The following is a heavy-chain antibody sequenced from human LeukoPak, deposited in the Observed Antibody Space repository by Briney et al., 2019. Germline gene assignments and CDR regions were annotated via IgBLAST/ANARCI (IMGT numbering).Heavy chain of an antibody. Sequence: PGGSLRLSCAASGFTFSSYAMSWVRQAPGKGLEWVSAISGSGGSTYFADSVKGRFTISRDNSKNTLYLQMNSLRAEDTAVYYCARDREPLYCSSTSCYPRYNWFDPWGQGTLVTVSS. CDR2: ISGSGGST. CDR1: GFTFSSYA. J-gene: IGHJ5*02. CDR3: ARDREPLYCSSTSCYPRYNWFDP. D-gene: IGHD2-2*01. V-gene: IGHV3-23*01.